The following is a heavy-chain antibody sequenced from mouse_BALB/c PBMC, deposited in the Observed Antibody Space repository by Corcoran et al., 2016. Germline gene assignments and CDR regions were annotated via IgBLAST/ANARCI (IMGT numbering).Heavy chain of an antibody. J-gene: IGHJ2*01. CDR2: INPYNDGT. CDR3: AKGYSYNFDY. V-gene: IGHV1S136*01. Sequence: EVQLQQSGPELVKPGASVKMSCKASGYTFTSYDMHWVKQKPGQGLEWIGYINPYNDGTKYNEKFKGKATLTSDKSSSTAYMELSSLTSEDSAVSCSAKGYSYNFDYWGQGTTLTVSS. CDR1: GYTFTSYD. D-gene: IGHD1-1*01.